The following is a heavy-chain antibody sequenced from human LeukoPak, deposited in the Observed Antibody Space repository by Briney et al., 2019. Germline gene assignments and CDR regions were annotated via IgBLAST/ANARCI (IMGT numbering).Heavy chain of an antibody. CDR1: GFTVSRNY. D-gene: IGHD5-12*01. CDR2: ISGGADGI. CDR3: TKISPLRIEYFHH. V-gene: IGHV3-23*01. J-gene: IGHJ1*01. Sequence: GGSLRLSCAASGFTVSRNYMSWVRQAPGEGLEWVSVISGGADGIYYADSVKGRFTISRDNSKNTLYLQMNSLRVEDTAIYYCTKISPLRIEYFHHWGQGTLVTVSS.